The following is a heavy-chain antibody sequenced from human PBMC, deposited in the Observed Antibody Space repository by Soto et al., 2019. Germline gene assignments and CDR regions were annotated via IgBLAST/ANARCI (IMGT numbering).Heavy chain of an antibody. CDR3: ARASTTVTPADY. CDR2: ISAYNGNT. D-gene: IGHD4-17*01. J-gene: IGHJ4*02. CDR1: GYTFTSYG. V-gene: IGHV1-18*01. Sequence: QVQLVQSGAEVKKPGASVKVSCKASGYTFTSYGISWVRQAPGQGLEWMGWISAYNGNTNYAQKLQGRVTMTTDTATSTAYVELRSLRADDTAVYYCARASTTVTPADYCGQGTLVTVSS.